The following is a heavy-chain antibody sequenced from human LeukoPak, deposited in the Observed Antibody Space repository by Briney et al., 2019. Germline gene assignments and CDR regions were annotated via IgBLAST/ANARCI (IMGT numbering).Heavy chain of an antibody. D-gene: IGHD3-10*01. CDR1: GFTFGDYT. CDR3: TRDLVYFYGSGFDY. CDR2: IRSKTYRGTT. J-gene: IGHJ4*02. V-gene: IGHV3-49*04. Sequence: QAGGSLRLSCAASGFTFGDYTMNWVRQAPGKGLEWVGFIRSKTYRGTTEYAASVKGRFTISRDDSKSIVYLQMNSLKTEDTAVDYCTRDLVYFYGSGFDYWGQGTLVTVSS.